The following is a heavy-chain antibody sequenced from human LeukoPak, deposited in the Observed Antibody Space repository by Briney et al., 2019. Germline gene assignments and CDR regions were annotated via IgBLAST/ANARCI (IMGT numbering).Heavy chain of an antibody. Sequence: PGGSLRLSCAASGFIFTTCAMHWVRQAPGKGLEWVAYIRYDGNNENYADSVKGRFPISRDNSKDMLYLQMNSLRPEDTAVYYCAKGDDYGANTRLPKYNWFDPWGQGTQVTVSS. V-gene: IGHV3-30*02. D-gene: IGHD4-23*01. CDR3: AKGDDYGANTRLPKYNWFDP. CDR1: GFIFTTCA. CDR2: IRYDGNNE. J-gene: IGHJ5*02.